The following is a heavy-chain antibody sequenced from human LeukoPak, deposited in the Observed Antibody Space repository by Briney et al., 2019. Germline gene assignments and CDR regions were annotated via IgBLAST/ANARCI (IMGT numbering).Heavy chain of an antibody. CDR3: ARDPEEIVVVPAADY. V-gene: IGHV1-18*01. CDR2: ISAYNGNT. Sequence: GASVKVSCKASGYTFTSYGISWVRQAPGQGLEWMGWISAYNGNTNYAQKLQGRVTMTTDTSTSTAYMELSSLRSEDTAVYYCARDPEEIVVVPAADYWGQGTLVTVSS. J-gene: IGHJ4*02. CDR1: GYTFTSYG. D-gene: IGHD2-2*01.